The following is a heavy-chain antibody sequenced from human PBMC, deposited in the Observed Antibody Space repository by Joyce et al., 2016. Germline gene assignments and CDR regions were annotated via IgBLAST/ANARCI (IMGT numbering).Heavy chain of an antibody. V-gene: IGHV3-7*03. D-gene: IGHD3-10*01. J-gene: IGHJ4*02. Sequence: EVQLVESGGGLVQPGGSLRLSCVADGFSVSNYWMSWVRLARGEGLGWVVNIRQDGGEKYYLDSVAGRFTSSRDNAKNSIYLKMDSLRADDTAVYYCVRDGQRGWHFDHWGQGTLVTVSS. CDR1: GFSVSNYW. CDR2: IRQDGGEK. CDR3: VRDGQRGWHFDH.